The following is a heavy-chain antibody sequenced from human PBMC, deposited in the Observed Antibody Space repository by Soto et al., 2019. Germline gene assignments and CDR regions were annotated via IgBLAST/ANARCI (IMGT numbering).Heavy chain of an antibody. CDR1: GFTVSADS. CDR3: ARQVFTVVSQIDL. V-gene: IGHV3-48*02. D-gene: IGHD2-15*01. CDR2: ISGNNANI. J-gene: IGHJ5*02. Sequence: GESLCLSCIASGFTVSADSMNWVRQAPGKGPECRSYISGNNANICYADAVRSRFTLAGDNDQSSLFLQIESAGDKDTDFYYCARQVFTVVSQIDLWGQGTLVTVSS.